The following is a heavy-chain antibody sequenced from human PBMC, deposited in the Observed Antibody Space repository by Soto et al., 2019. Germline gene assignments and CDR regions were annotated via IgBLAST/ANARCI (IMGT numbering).Heavy chain of an antibody. CDR3: AKEIVVAGRGVFDY. CDR2: ITGSDYST. V-gene: IGHV3-23*01. J-gene: IGHJ4*02. D-gene: IGHD6-19*01. CDR1: GFTFSNYA. Sequence: EVQLLESGGGLIQPGGSLRLSCAASGFTFSNYAMSWVRQAPGKGLEWVSAITGSDYSTYYADSVRGRFTISRDSSKNTLFLRMNSLRAEDTAVYYCAKEIVVAGRGVFDYWGQGTLVTVSS.